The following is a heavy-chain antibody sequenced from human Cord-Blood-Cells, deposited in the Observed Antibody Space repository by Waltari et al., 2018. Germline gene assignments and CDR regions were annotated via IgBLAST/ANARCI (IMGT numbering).Heavy chain of an antibody. CDR1: GDSVSSNSAA. D-gene: IGHD6-19*01. CDR2: TYYRSKWYN. V-gene: IGHV6-1*01. CDR3: ARVAGYSSGWYRGYFDY. J-gene: IGHJ4*02. Sequence: QVQLQQSGPGLVKPSQTLSLTCAIPGDSVSSNSAAWNWIRHSPPRGLEWLGRTYYRSKWYNDYAVSVKSRITINPDTSKNQFSLQLNSVTPEDTAVYYCARVAGYSSGWYRGYFDYWGQGTLVTVSS.